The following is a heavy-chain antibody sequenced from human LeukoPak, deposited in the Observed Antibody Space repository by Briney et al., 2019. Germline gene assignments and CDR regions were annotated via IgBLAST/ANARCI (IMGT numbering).Heavy chain of an antibody. V-gene: IGHV3-30*02. J-gene: IGHJ4*02. Sequence: GGSLRLSCAASGFTFSSYGMHWVRQAPGKGLEWVAFIRYDGSNKYYADSVKGRFTISRDNSKNTLYLQMNSLRAEDTAVYYCAKAPDLYYYDSGGYFDYWGQGTLVTVSS. CDR2: IRYDGSNK. D-gene: IGHD3-22*01. CDR1: GFTFSSYG. CDR3: AKAPDLYYYDSGGYFDY.